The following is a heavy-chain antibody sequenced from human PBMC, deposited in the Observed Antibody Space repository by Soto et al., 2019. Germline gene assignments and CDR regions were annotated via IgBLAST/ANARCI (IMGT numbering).Heavy chain of an antibody. J-gene: IGHJ2*01. CDR1: GGSFSGYY. Sequence: QVQLQQWGAGLLKPSETLSLTCAVYGGSFSGYYWSWIRQPPGKGLEWIGEINHSGSTNYNPSLKSRVTISVDTSKIQFSLKLSSVTAADTAVYYCARTVGRGSRAAAGQGWYFDLWGRGTLVTVSS. CDR2: INHSGST. V-gene: IGHV4-34*01. CDR3: ARTVGRGSRAAAGQGWYFDL. D-gene: IGHD6-13*01.